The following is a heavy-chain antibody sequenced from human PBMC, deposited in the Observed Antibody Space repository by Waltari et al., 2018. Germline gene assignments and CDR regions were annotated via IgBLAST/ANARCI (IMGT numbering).Heavy chain of an antibody. V-gene: IGHV3-30-3*01. CDR1: GFTFSSYA. Sequence: QVQLVESGGGVVQPGRSLRLSCAASGFTFSSYAMHWVRQAPGKGLEGVAVISYDGSNKYYADSVKGRFTISRDNSKNTLYLQMNSLRAEDTAVYYCAREQFDPWGQGTLVTVSS. CDR2: ISYDGSNK. J-gene: IGHJ5*02. CDR3: AREQFDP.